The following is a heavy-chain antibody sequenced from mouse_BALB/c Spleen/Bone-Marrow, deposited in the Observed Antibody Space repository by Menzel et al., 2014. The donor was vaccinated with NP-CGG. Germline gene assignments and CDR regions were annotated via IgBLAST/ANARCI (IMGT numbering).Heavy chain of an antibody. CDR1: GFNIKDTY. V-gene: IGHV14-3*02. CDR2: IDPANGNT. J-gene: IGHJ2*01. D-gene: IGHD2-1*01. Sequence: VQLQQSGAELVKPGASVKLSCTASGFNIKDTYMHWVKQRPEQGLEWIGRIDPANGNTKYDPKFQGKATITADTSNNTVEQQLSGLTSEATGVYYRALLYGNYDYWGQGTTLTVSS. CDR3: ALLYGNYDY.